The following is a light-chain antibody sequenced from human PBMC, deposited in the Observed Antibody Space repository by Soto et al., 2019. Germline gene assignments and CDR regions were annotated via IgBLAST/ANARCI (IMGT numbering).Light chain of an antibody. J-gene: IGKJ1*01. CDR3: QQRGNWPT. CDR1: QSFRGL. Sequence: VVLTQSPVTLSLSPGERATLSCRASQSFRGLLAWYQQKPGQAPRLLIYGASNRATGIPDRFTGSGSGTDFSLTIRSLEPEDFAVYYCQQRGNWPTFGQGTKVDIK. V-gene: IGKV3-11*01. CDR2: GAS.